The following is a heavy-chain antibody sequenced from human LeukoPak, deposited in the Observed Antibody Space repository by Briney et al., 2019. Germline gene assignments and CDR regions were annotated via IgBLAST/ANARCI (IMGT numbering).Heavy chain of an antibody. CDR1: GFTFSSYS. CDR2: ISSSSSTI. D-gene: IGHD1-1*01. CDR3: ARGSVLFDY. Sequence: GGSLRLSCAASGFTFSSYSMNWVRQAPGKGLEWVSYISSSSSTIYYADSVKGRFTISRDNAKNSLYLQMNSLRAEDTAVYYCARGSVLFDYWGQGTLVTVSS. V-gene: IGHV3-48*04. J-gene: IGHJ4*02.